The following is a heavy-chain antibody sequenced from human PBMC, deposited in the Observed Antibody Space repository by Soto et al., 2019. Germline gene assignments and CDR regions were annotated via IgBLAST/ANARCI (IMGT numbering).Heavy chain of an antibody. CDR3: ARDPTTVVLRYFAYWFDP. CDR1: GFTFSSYS. Sequence: GGSLRLSCAASGFTFSSYSMNWVRQAPGKGLEWVSSISSSSSYIYYADSVKGRFTISRDNAKNSLYLQMNSLRAEDTAVYYCARDPTTVVLRYFAYWFDPWGQGTLVTVSS. D-gene: IGHD3-9*01. V-gene: IGHV3-21*01. J-gene: IGHJ5*02. CDR2: ISSSSSYI.